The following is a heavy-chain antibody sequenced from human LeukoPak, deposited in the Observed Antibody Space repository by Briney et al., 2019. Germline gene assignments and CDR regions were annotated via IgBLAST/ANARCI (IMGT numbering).Heavy chain of an antibody. Sequence: YTSGLSDFSPSLKSRVTMSVATSKSQFSLKFFSVTAADTAVYYCGRDPVPRRVGSGGRFDPWGAGILGTVSS. V-gene: IGHV4-4*07. CDR2: YTSGLS. J-gene: IGHJ5*02. D-gene: IGHD3-10*01. CDR3: GRDPVPRRVGSGGRFDP.